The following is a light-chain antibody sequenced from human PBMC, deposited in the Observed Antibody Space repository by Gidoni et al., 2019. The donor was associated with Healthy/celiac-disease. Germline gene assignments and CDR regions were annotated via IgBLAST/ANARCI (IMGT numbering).Light chain of an antibody. CDR1: QSISSY. CDR2: AAS. V-gene: IGKV1-39*01. Sequence: DIQMTQPPSSLSASVGDRVTITCRASQSISSYLNWYQQKPGKAPKLLIYAASSLQSGVSSRFSGSGSGTDFTLTISSLQPEDFATYYCQQSYSTPLTFGGGTKVEIK. CDR3: QQSYSTPLT. J-gene: IGKJ4*01.